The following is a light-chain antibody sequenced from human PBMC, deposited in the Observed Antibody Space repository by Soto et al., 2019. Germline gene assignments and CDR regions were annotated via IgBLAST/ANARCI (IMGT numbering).Light chain of an antibody. CDR3: QQYNSYWT. J-gene: IGKJ1*01. CDR2: GAS. V-gene: IGKV3-15*01. CDR1: QSISDT. Sequence: MSQSPATLSVSSGGRATLTCRASQSISDTLAWYQQKPGQAPRLLIHGASTRAPGFPARFSGSGSGTDFTLTISSLQPDDFATYYCQQYNSYWTFGQGTKVDIK.